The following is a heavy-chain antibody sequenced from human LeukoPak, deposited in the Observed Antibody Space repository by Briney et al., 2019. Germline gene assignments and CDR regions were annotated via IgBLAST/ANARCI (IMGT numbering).Heavy chain of an antibody. J-gene: IGHJ4*02. D-gene: IGHD3-22*01. CDR2: ISWNSGTI. CDR1: GFSFDDYA. V-gene: IGHV3-9*03. CDR3: AKGGDYYSSVYYYFDY. Sequence: GGSLRLSCAASGFSFDDYAMHWVRQAPGKGLEWVSGISWNSGTIGYADSVKGRFTISRDNAKNSLYLQMNSLRAEDMALCHCAKGGDYYSSVYYYFDYWGQGTLVTVSS.